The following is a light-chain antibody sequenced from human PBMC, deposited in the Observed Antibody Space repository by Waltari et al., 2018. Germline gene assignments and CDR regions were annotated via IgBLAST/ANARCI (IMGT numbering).Light chain of an antibody. J-gene: IGLJ2*01. CDR3: SSDTSSTYVV. CDR1: SSDVVCYNY. Sequence: QSALTQPASVSGSPGQSITISCTGTSSDVVCYNYVSWYQQHPGKAPTLMIYDVGNRPSGVSNRFSGSKSGNTASLTISGLQAEDEADYYCSSDTSSTYVVFGGGTKLTVL. V-gene: IGLV2-14*03. CDR2: DVG.